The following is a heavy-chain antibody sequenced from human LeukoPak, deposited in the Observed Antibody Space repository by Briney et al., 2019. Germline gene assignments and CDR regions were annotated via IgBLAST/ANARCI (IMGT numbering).Heavy chain of an antibody. V-gene: IGHV1-2*02. D-gene: IGHD3-22*01. CDR2: INPNSGGT. J-gene: IGHJ4*02. Sequence: GASVKVSCKASGYTFTGYYMHWVRQAPGQGLEWMGGINPNSGGTHYAQKFQGRVTMTRDTSISTAYMELRSLRSDDTAVYYCARGGVRHYYDSSGYYRIDYWGQGTLVTVSS. CDR1: GYTFTGYY. CDR3: ARGGVRHYYDSSGYYRIDY.